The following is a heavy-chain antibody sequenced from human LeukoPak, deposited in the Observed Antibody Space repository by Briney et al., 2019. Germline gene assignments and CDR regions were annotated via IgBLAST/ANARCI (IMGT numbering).Heavy chain of an antibody. CDR3: ANGLAASGNFLLRDYYYFIDV. V-gene: IGHV3-23*01. D-gene: IGHD1-26*01. CDR1: GFTFSSYA. CDR2: ISGSGGST. J-gene: IGHJ6*03. Sequence: GGSLRLSCAASGFTFSSYAMSWVRQAPGKGLEWVSAISGSGGSTYYADSFKGRFLISRDDSKSTVYLRMNKLRVEDSGLYYCANGLAASGNFLLRDYYYFIDVWGKGTTVIVS.